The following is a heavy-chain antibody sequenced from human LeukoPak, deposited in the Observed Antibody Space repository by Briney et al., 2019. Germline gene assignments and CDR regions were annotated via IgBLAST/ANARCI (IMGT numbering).Heavy chain of an antibody. CDR1: GGTISSGDYY. D-gene: IGHD3-9*01. CDR3: AREYKRYLYPGGGFDI. Sequence: SQTLSLTCTVSGGTISSGDYYWSWIRQPPGKGLEWIGYIYYSGSTYYNPSLKSRVTIAVDTSKNQFSLKLSSVTAADTAVYYCAREYKRYLYPGGGFDIWGQGTMVTVSS. CDR2: IYYSGST. J-gene: IGHJ3*02. V-gene: IGHV4-30-4*08.